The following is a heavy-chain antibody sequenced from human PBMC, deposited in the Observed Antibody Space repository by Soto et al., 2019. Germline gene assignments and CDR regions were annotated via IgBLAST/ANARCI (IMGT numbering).Heavy chain of an antibody. Sequence: PSETLSLTCTVSGGSISSYYWSWIRQPPGKGLEWIGYIYYSGSTNYNPSLKSRVTISVDTSKNQFSLKLSSVTAADTAVYYCARFSPPSSVWYTTLDPNWFAPWGQGTLVTVSS. CDR1: GGSISSYY. V-gene: IGHV4-59*01. CDR3: ARFSPPSSVWYTTLDPNWFAP. CDR2: IYYSGST. D-gene: IGHD6-19*01. J-gene: IGHJ5*02.